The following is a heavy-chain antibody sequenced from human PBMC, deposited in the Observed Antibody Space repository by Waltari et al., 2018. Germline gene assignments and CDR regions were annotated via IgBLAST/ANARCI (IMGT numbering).Heavy chain of an antibody. CDR1: GESFLGYF. V-gene: IGHV4-34*01. Sequence: QVQLHQWGAGQLKPSETLSLTCAVSGESFLGYFESWIRQSPGKGLEWLGSIHYSGSTNYNPTLGSRLSRSVDTTKKRFSLSLTSVPAADAALYFCARYGEVPASYFFDYWGQGTLVTVSS. J-gene: IGHJ4*01. CDR3: ARYGEVPASYFFDY. CDR2: IHYSGST. D-gene: IGHD2-21*01.